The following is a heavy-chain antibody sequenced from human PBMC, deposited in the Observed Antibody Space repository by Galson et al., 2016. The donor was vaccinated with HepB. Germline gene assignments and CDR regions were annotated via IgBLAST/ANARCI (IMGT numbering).Heavy chain of an antibody. CDR2: IGGGGGST. V-gene: IGHV3-23*01. Sequence: SLRLSCAASGFTFSNFAMSWVRQAPGKGLEWVSAIGGGGGSTHYADSVKGRFTISRDNSKNTLYLQMNSLRAEDTAVYYCAKDPIQCGGDCTRASYYFDYWGQGLLVTVSS. CDR1: GFTFSNFA. D-gene: IGHD2-21*02. CDR3: AKDPIQCGGDCTRASYYFDY. J-gene: IGHJ4*02.